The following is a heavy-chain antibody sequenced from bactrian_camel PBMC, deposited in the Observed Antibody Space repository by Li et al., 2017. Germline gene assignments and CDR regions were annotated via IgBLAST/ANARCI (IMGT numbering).Heavy chain of an antibody. D-gene: IGHD3*01. J-gene: IGHJ4*01. Sequence: QLVESGGESVQAGGSLRLSCVASGATQDIGCMGWFRQVPGLEREGIGSIDSDGITTYADSLKARFTISRDNAKNTLYLQMNSLKPEDTAKYICAKGIQKCPGLYCRPEGQGTQVTVS. CDR1: GATQDIGC. V-gene: IGHV3S55*01. CDR2: IDSDGIT.